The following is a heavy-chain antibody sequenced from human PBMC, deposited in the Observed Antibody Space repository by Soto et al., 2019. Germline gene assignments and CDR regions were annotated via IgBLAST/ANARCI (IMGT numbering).Heavy chain of an antibody. CDR1: GFSLSTSAAG. CDR2: IFGHGNE. CDR3: AHTSYSGTYYFDS. D-gene: IGHD1-26*01. J-gene: IGHJ4*02. Sequence: QITMKESGPALVKPTQTFTVTCSFSGFSLSTSAAGVGWIRQTPGKALEWLAVIFGHGNEKYSPSLKNRLTITKDTSKSQVVLTMTNVDPLDTATYYCAHTSYSGTYYFDSWGQGTLVTVSS. V-gene: IGHV2-5*01.